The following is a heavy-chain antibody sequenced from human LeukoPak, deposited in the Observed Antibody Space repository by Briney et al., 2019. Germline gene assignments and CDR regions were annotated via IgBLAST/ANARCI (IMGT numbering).Heavy chain of an antibody. Sequence: SETLSLTCTVSGGSTEIDYWTWIRQPAGKGLEWIGRIYNSGSANYSPSLKSRVTMSIDTSKSRISLQLTSVTAADTAVYYCAKNRVAAAGTTFATWGQGTLVTVSS. CDR2: IYNSGSA. J-gene: IGHJ5*02. D-gene: IGHD6-13*01. CDR1: GGSTEIDY. CDR3: AKNRVAAAGTTFAT. V-gene: IGHV4-4*07.